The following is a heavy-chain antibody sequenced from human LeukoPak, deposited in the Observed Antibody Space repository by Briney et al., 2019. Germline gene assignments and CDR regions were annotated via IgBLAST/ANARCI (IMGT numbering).Heavy chain of an antibody. Sequence: GGSLRLSCAASGFTFDDYAMHCVRQAPGKGLEWVSLISWDGGSTYYADSVKGRFTISRDNSKNSLYLQMNSLRAEDTALYYCAKSPGGIVAKYFDLWGRGTLVTVSS. CDR3: AKSPGGIVAKYFDL. V-gene: IGHV3-43D*03. CDR1: GFTFDDYA. J-gene: IGHJ2*01. D-gene: IGHD3-22*01. CDR2: ISWDGGST.